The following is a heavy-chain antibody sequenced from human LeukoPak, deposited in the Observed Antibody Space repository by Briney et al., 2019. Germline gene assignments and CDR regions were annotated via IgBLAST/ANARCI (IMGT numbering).Heavy chain of an antibody. J-gene: IGHJ6*02. V-gene: IGHV3-30-3*01. D-gene: IGHD4-17*01. Sequence: GGSLRLSCAASGFTFSSYAMHWVRQAPGKGLEWVAVTSYDGTNEYYADSVKGRFTISRDNAKNTLYLQMNSLRLEDTAVYYCARESAVTLADYGFDVWGQGTTAIVS. CDR2: TSYDGTNE. CDR3: ARESAVTLADYGFDV. CDR1: GFTFSSYA.